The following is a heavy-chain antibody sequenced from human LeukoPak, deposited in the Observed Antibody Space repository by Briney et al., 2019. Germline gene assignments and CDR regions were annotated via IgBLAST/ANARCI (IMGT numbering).Heavy chain of an antibody. D-gene: IGHD3-9*01. CDR1: GFTFSSYG. CDR2: ISGSGGST. Sequence: GGSLRLSCAASGFTFSSYGMSWVRQAPGKGLEWVSAISGSGGSTYYADSVKGRFTISRDNSKNTLYLQMNSLRAEDTAVYYCAKDGYFDWLPTDYWGQGTLVTVSS. CDR3: AKDGYFDWLPTDY. V-gene: IGHV3-23*01. J-gene: IGHJ4*02.